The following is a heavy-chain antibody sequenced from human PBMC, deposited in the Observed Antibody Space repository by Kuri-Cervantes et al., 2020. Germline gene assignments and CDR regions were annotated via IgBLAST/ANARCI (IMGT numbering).Heavy chain of an antibody. J-gene: IGHJ3*02. Sequence: PETLSLTCTVSGGSISSYYWSWIRQPPGKGLEWIGYIYYSGSTNYNPSLKSRVTISVDTSKNQFSLKLSSVTAADTAVYYCARVFGYSDAFDIWGQGTMVTVS. V-gene: IGHV4-59*01. CDR3: ARVFGYSDAFDI. CDR2: IYYSGST. D-gene: IGHD5-18*01. CDR1: GGSISSYY.